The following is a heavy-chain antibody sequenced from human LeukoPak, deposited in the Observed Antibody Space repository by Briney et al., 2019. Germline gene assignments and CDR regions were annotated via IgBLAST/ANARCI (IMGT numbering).Heavy chain of an antibody. J-gene: IGHJ4*02. D-gene: IGHD3-22*01. Sequence: GGSLRLSCAASGFTFSDHAMSWVRQTRAKGLESVSSISAGGDRTHYADSVKGRFTVSRDNSKNTLYLHMNSLRAEDTAVYFCAYLDSSGYYYGRLRYWGQGTPVTVSS. CDR3: AYLDSSGYYYGRLRY. CDR2: ISAGGDRT. CDR1: GFTFSDHA. V-gene: IGHV3-23*01.